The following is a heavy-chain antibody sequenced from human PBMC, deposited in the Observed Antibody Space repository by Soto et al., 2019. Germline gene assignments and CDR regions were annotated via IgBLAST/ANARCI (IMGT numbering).Heavy chain of an antibody. J-gene: IGHJ4*02. Sequence: QLQLQESGSGLVKPSQTLSLTCAVSGGYISSGGYSWIWIRQPPGQGLEWIGYIYHSGSTYYNPSLKRRVILSVDRSKNQCSLKLSSVTAADTAVYYCARGGRGYYFDYWCQGTLVTVSS. CDR1: GGYISSGGYS. CDR3: ARGGRGYYFDY. CDR2: IYHSGST. D-gene: IGHD1-26*01. V-gene: IGHV4-30-2*01.